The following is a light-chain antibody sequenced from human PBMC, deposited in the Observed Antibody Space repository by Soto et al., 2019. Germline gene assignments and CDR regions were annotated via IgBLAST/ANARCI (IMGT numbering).Light chain of an antibody. Sequence: IVFTQXPATXXLSPGERATLSCRASPSVTNYLAWYQQKPGQPPRLLIYGAFNRAAGIPARFSGSGSGTDSTLTISSLEPEDSAVYYCQQRNIWPPVTFGQGTRLEIK. CDR3: QQRNIWPPVT. V-gene: IGKV3-11*01. CDR2: GAF. CDR1: PSVTNY. J-gene: IGKJ5*01.